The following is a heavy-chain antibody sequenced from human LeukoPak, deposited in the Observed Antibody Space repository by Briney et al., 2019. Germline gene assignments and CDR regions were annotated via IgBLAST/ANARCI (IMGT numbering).Heavy chain of an antibody. D-gene: IGHD3-9*01. CDR2: TYYRSKWYN. CDR3: ARETEYYDILTGLFDY. Sequence: SQTLSLTCAISGDSVSSNSAAWNWIRQSPSRGLEWLGRTYYRSKWYNDYAVSVKSRITINPDTSKNQFSLQLSSVTPEDTAVYYCARETEYYDILTGLFDYWGQGTLVTVSS. CDR1: GDSVSSNSAA. J-gene: IGHJ4*02. V-gene: IGHV6-1*01.